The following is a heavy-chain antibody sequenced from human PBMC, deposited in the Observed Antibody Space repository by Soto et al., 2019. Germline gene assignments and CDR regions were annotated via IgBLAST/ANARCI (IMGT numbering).Heavy chain of an antibody. V-gene: IGHV4-59*01. Sequence: QVQLQESGPGLVKPSETLSLTCTVSGGSISSYYWSWIRQPPGKGLEWIGYIYYSGSTNYNPSLKSRVTIPVDTSKNHFSLKLSSVTAADTAVYYCAKDPSPPIVFDIWAKGQWSPSLQ. CDR3: AKDPSPPIVFDI. D-gene: IGHD2-15*01. CDR1: GGSISSYY. CDR2: IYYSGST. J-gene: IGHJ3*02.